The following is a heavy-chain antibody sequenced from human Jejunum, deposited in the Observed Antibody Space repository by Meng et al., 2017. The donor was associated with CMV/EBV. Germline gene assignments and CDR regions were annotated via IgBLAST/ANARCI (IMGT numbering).Heavy chain of an antibody. CDR2: ISSSSSSI. CDR3: ARDPSGSTWYYFDY. V-gene: IGHV3-48*04. J-gene: IGHJ4*02. Sequence: ASTFSSYSINWVRPAPGKGLEWVSYISSSSSSIYYADSVKGRFTISRDNAKNSLYLQMNSLRAEDTAVYYCARDPSGSTWYYFDYWGQGTLVTVSS. D-gene: IGHD6-13*01. CDR1: ASTFSSYS.